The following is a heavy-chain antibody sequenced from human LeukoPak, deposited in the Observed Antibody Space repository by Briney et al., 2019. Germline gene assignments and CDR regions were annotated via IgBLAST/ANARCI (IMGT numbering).Heavy chain of an antibody. Sequence: PSETLTLTCTVSGGSISSGDYYWSWIRQPPGKGLEWIGYIYYSGSTYYNPSLKSRVTISVDTSKNQFSLKLSSVTAADTAVYYCARKGYYYAPNWFDPWGQGTLVTVSS. CDR3: ARKGYYYAPNWFDP. J-gene: IGHJ5*02. V-gene: IGHV4-30-4*08. CDR2: IYYSGST. D-gene: IGHD3-10*01. CDR1: GGSISSGDYY.